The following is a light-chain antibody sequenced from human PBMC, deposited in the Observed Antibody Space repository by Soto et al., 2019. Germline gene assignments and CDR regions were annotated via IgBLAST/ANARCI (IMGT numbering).Light chain of an antibody. Sequence: DIQMTQSPSTLSASVRDRVTITCRASQSIGRWLAWYQQKPGKAPKLLIYKASTLKSGVPSRFSGSGSGTEFTLTISSLQPDDFATYYCQHYNSYSEAFGQGTKVDIK. J-gene: IGKJ1*01. V-gene: IGKV1-5*03. CDR3: QHYNSYSEA. CDR2: KAS. CDR1: QSIGRW.